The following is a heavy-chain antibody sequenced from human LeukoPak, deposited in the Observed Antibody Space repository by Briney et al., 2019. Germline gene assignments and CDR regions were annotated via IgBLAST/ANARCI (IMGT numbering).Heavy chain of an antibody. V-gene: IGHV3-13*01. CDR1: GITFSSYD. CDR3: ARDGRGGTFDY. J-gene: IGHJ4*02. CDR2: IGTAGDT. D-gene: IGHD3-10*01. Sequence: GGSLRLSCAASGITFSSYDMHWVRQATGKGLEWVSAIGTAGDTYYPGSVKGRFTISRENAKNSLYLQMNSLRAGDTAVYYCARDGRGGTFDYWGQGTLVTVSS.